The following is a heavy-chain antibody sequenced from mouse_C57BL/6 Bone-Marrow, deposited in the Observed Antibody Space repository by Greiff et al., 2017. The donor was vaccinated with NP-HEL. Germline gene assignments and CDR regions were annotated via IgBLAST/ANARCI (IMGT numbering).Heavy chain of an antibody. CDR1: GYAFSSSW. Sequence: VQLQQSGPELVKPGASVKISCKASGYAFSSSWMNWVKQRPGKGLEWIGRIYPGDGDTNYNGKFKGKATLTADKSSSTAYMQLSSLTSEDSAVYFCAIITTTKDYWGQGTTLTVSS. CDR2: IYPGDGDT. V-gene: IGHV1-82*01. CDR3: AIITTTKDY. J-gene: IGHJ2*01. D-gene: IGHD1-1*01.